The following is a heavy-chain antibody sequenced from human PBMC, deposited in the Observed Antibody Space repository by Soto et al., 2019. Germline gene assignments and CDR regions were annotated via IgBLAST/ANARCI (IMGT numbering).Heavy chain of an antibody. V-gene: IGHV4-34*01. CDR3: ASTSRFDS. Sequence: QVHLQQWGAGLLKSSETLSLTCAVYGGSFRDYYWSWVRQPPGKGLEWIGQINHSGSTNYNPSLKSRVTIAVDTSKNQFSLKLSSVPAADTAVYYCASTSRFDSWGQGTLVTVSS. CDR2: INHSGST. J-gene: IGHJ4*02. D-gene: IGHD6-6*01. CDR1: GGSFRDYY.